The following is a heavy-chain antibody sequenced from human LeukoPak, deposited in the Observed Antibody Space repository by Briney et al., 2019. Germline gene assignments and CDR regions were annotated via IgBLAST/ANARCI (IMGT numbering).Heavy chain of an antibody. CDR2: ISYDGSNK. Sequence: GRSLRVSCAASGFTFSSYGMHWVRQAPGKGLEWVAVISYDGSNKYYADSVKGRFTISRDNSKNTLYLQMNSLRAEDTAVYYCAKGLSSGYSSADYWGQGTLVTVSS. V-gene: IGHV3-30*18. CDR1: GFTFSSYG. D-gene: IGHD3-22*01. J-gene: IGHJ4*02. CDR3: AKGLSSGYSSADY.